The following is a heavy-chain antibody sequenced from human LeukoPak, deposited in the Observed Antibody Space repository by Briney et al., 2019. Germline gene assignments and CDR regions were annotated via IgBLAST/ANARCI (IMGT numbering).Heavy chain of an antibody. V-gene: IGHV1-69*10. Sequence: ASVKVSCKASGGTFSSYAISWVRQAPGQGLEWMGGIIPIFGIANYAQKFQGRVTITADKSTSTAYMELSSLRSEDTAVYYCASREGHHYYDSSGPSTESSDYWGQGTLVTVSS. D-gene: IGHD3-22*01. CDR3: ASREGHHYYDSSGPSTESSDY. CDR2: IIPIFGIA. J-gene: IGHJ4*02. CDR1: GGTFSSYA.